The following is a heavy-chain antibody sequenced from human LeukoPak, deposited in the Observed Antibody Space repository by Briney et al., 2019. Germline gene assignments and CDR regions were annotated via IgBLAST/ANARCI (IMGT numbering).Heavy chain of an antibody. J-gene: IGHJ5*02. CDR1: GFTFSSYS. Sequence: PGGSLRLSCAASGFTFSSYSMNWVRQAPGKGLEWVSSISSSSSYIYYADSVKGRFTISRDNAKNSLYLQMNSLRAEDTAVYYCARGPPGGYSTNWFDPWGQGTLVTVSS. V-gene: IGHV3-21*01. CDR2: ISSSSSYI. D-gene: IGHD3-3*01. CDR3: ARGPPGGYSTNWFDP.